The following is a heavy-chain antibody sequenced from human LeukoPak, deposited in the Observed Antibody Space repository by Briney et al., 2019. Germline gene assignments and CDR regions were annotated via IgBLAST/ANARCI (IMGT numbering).Heavy chain of an antibody. V-gene: IGHV3-48*03. D-gene: IGHD1-20*01. Sequence: GGSLRLSCAASGFTFSSYEMNWVRQAPGKGLEWISYISSSGGSIYYADSVKGRFTISRDNAKNSLYLQMNSLRAEDTAVYYCARIGYNWDDWDNRYYYYMDVWGKGTTVTVSS. CDR3: ARIGYNWDDWDNRYYYYMDV. J-gene: IGHJ6*03. CDR2: ISSSGGSI. CDR1: GFTFSSYE.